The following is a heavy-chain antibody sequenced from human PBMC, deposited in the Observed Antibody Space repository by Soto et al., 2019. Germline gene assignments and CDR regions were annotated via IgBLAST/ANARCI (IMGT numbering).Heavy chain of an antibody. CDR1: GGSISSSSYY. CDR3: ARAQQQLAHFDY. Sequence: SETLSLTCTVSGGSISSSSYYWGWIRQPPGKGLEWIGSIYYSGSTYYNPSLKSRVTISVDTSKNQFSLKLSSVTAADTAVYYCARAQQQLAHFDYWGQGTLVTVSS. J-gene: IGHJ4*02. CDR2: IYYSGST. V-gene: IGHV4-39*07. D-gene: IGHD6-13*01.